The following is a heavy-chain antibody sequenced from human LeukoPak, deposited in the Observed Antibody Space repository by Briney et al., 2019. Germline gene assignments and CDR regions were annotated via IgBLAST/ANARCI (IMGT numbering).Heavy chain of an antibody. CDR2: ISSNGGST. CDR3: ARGRYCSGGSCLLDY. V-gene: IGHV3-64*01. J-gene: IGHJ4*02. CDR1: GFTFSSYA. D-gene: IGHD2-15*01. Sequence: GGSLRLSCAASGFTFSSYAMSWVRQAPGKGLEYVSAISSNGGSTYYANSVKGRFTISRDNSKNTLYLQMGSLRAEDMAVYYCARGRYCSGGSCLLDYWGQGTLVTVSS.